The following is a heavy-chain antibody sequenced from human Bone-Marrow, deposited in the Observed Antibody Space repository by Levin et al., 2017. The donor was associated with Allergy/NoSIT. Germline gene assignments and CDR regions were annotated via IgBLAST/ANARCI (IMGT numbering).Heavy chain of an antibody. V-gene: IGHV4-39*01. D-gene: IGHD2-15*01. CDR1: GGSISSRNFY. CDR3: ARHMSVVVAGTLNYFDG. Sequence: SETLSLTCSVSGGSISSRNFYWGWVRQPPGKGLEWIGSIFYSGSTYYNPSLKSRVTMSVDTSKTQFSLKLSSVTAADSAVYYCARHMSVVVAGTLNYFDGWGQGILVTVSS. J-gene: IGHJ4*02. CDR2: IFYSGST.